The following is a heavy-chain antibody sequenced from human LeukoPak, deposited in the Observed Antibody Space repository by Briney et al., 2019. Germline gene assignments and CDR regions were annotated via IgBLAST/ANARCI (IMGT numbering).Heavy chain of an antibody. Sequence: GGSLRLSCAASGFTFSSHWMTWVRQAPGKGLEWVARINHDGSEKYCVDSVEGRFTISRDNAKNSLYLQMYGLRAEDTAVYYCVTGAYSFGFWGQGTLVTVSS. CDR1: GFTFSSHW. CDR2: INHDGSEK. CDR3: VTGAYSFGF. V-gene: IGHV3-7*05. J-gene: IGHJ4*02. D-gene: IGHD5-18*01.